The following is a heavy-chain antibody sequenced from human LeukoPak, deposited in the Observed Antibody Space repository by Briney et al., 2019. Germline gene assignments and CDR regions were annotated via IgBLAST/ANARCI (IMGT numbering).Heavy chain of an antibody. V-gene: IGHV3-30-3*01. CDR1: GCTFSSYA. CDR2: ISYDGSNK. Sequence: GGSLRLSCAASGCTFSSYAMQWVRQAPGKGLEWVAVISYDGSNKYYAESVKGRFSISRDNSKNTLYLQMNSLRAVDTAVYYWARVRSGFISTYYFGYWGQGTLVTVSS. D-gene: IGHD3-3*01. J-gene: IGHJ4*02. CDR3: ARVRSGFISTYYFGY.